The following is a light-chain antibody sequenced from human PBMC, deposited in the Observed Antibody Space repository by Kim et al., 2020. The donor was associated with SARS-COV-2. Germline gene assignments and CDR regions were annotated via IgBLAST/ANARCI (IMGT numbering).Light chain of an antibody. CDR1: QSVSSN. J-gene: IGKJ5*01. CDR2: GAS. Sequence: PGERATRACRASQSVSSNLAWYQQKPGQAPRVLIYGASTRATGIPARFSGSGSGTEFTLTISSLQSEDFAVYYCQQYNNWPPITFGQGTRLEIK. V-gene: IGKV3-15*01. CDR3: QQYNNWPPIT.